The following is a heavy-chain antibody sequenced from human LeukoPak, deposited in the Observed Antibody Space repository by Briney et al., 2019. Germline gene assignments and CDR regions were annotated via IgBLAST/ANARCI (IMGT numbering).Heavy chain of an antibody. D-gene: IGHD4-17*01. CDR1: GFTFSSYG. CDR2: IWYDGSNK. CDR3: ARSPNYGDYSSVDY. Sequence: GGSLRLSCAASGFTFSSYGMHWVRQAPGKGLEWVAVIWYDGSNKYYADSVKGRFTISRDNSKNTLYLQMNSLRAEDTAVYYCARSPNYGDYSSVDYWAREPWSPSPQ. J-gene: IGHJ4*02. V-gene: IGHV3-33*01.